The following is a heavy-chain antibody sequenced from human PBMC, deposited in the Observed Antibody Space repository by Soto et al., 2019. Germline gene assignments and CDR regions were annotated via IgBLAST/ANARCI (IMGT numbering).Heavy chain of an antibody. J-gene: IGHJ6*02. Sequence: PSETLSLTCAVYGGSSSSYHLSWIRQPPGKRLAWIGEINHSGSNNDNPTLKSRVTISVNTSKNQFSLKLSSVTAAETGVYYWARLGLEWLFSGGNYSYYGMDVGGLGTTVTVSS. CDR3: ARLGLEWLFSGGNYSYYGMDV. D-gene: IGHD3-3*01. CDR1: GGSSSSYH. V-gene: IGHV4-34*01. CDR2: INHSGSN.